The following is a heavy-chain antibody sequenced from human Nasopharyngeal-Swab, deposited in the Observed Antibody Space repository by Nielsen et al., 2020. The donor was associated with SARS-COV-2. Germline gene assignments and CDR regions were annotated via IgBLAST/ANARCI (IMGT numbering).Heavy chain of an antibody. CDR2: INPNSGGT. CDR3: ARKAGIAAAVGWFDP. V-gene: IGHV1-2*06. CDR1: GYTFTGYY. Sequence: ASVKVSCKASGYTFTGYYMHWVRQAPGQGLGWMGRINPNSGGTNYAQKFQGRVTMTRDTSISTAYMELSRLRSDDTAVYYCARKAGIAAAVGWFDPWGQGTLVTVSS. J-gene: IGHJ5*02. D-gene: IGHD6-13*01.